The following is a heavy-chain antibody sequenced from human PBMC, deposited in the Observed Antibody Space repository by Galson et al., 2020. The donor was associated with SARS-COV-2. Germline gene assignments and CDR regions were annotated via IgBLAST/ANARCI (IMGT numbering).Heavy chain of an antibody. D-gene: IGHD2-15*01. J-gene: IGHJ6*02. CDR1: GFTFSSYA. CDR2: ISGSGGST. V-gene: IGHV3-23*01. CDR3: AKGDRYCSGGSCQKRPVPYGMDV. Sequence: GESLKISCAASGFTFSSYAMSWVRQAPGKGLEWVSAISGSGGSTYYADSVKGRFTISRDNSKNTLYLQMNSLRAEDTAVYYCAKGDRYCSGGSCQKRPVPYGMDVWGQGTTVTVSS.